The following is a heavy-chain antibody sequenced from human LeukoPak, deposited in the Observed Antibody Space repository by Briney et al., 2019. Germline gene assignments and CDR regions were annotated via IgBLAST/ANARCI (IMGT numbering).Heavy chain of an antibody. CDR1: GGSISSYY. CDR2: IYYSGST. Sequence: NSSETLSLNCTVSGGSISSYYWSWIRQPPGKGLEWIGYIYYSGSTNYNPSLKSRVTISVDTSKNQFSLKLSSVTAADTAVYYCARERYYDSTFDYWGQGTLVTVSS. V-gene: IGHV4-59*01. D-gene: IGHD3-22*01. CDR3: ARERYYDSTFDY. J-gene: IGHJ4*02.